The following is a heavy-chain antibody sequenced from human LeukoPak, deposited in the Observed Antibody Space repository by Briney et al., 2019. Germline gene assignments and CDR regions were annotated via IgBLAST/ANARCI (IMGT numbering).Heavy chain of an antibody. V-gene: IGHV3-30*04. CDR3: ARDRRWLQYSDY. CDR2: ISYDGSNK. D-gene: IGHD5-24*01. Sequence: QAGGSLRLSCSASGFTFSNYAMHWVRQAPGKGLEWVAVISYDGSNKYHADSVKGRFTISRDNSKNTLYLEMSSLRPEDTAVYYCARDRRWLQYSDYWGQGTLVTVSS. J-gene: IGHJ4*02. CDR1: GFTFSNYA.